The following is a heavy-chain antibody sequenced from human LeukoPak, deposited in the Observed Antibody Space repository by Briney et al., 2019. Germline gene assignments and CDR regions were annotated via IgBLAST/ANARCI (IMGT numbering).Heavy chain of an antibody. Sequence: SETLSLTCGVSGYSISRGYYWAWIRQPPGKGLEWIGTIYHTGSTYYTPSLGSRVTISVDTSKNEFSLNLNSVTAADTAVYYCARAGWIVTSGIDYWGQGALVTVSS. J-gene: IGHJ4*02. CDR1: GYSISRGYY. CDR3: ARAGWIVTSGIDY. V-gene: IGHV4-38-2*01. D-gene: IGHD2-2*03. CDR2: IYHTGST.